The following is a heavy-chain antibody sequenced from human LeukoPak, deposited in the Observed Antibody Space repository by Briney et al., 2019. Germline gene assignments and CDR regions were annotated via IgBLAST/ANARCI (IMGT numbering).Heavy chain of an antibody. CDR1: GGSFSGYY. D-gene: IGHD4-17*01. CDR3: ARPGFYGATIDY. Sequence: SETLSLTCAVYGGSFSGYYWSWIRQPPGKGLEWIGEINHSGSTNYNPSLKSRVTISVDTSKNQFSLKLSSVTAADTAVYYCARPGFYGATIDYWGQGTLVTVSS. CDR2: INHSGST. J-gene: IGHJ4*02. V-gene: IGHV4-34*01.